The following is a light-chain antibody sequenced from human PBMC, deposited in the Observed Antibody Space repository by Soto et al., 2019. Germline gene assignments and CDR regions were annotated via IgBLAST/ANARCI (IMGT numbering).Light chain of an antibody. CDR1: QRLIHSDGDTY. V-gene: IGKV2-30*02. J-gene: IGKJ1*01. Sequence: DVVMTQSPLSLPVSLGQPASISCRSSQRLIHSDGDTYLNCCQQRPGQSPRRLIYQVSDRDSGVAERFSGSGSGTDFTLKISRVEAEDVGVYYCMQGTHWPWTFGQGTEVEIK. CDR2: QVS. CDR3: MQGTHWPWT.